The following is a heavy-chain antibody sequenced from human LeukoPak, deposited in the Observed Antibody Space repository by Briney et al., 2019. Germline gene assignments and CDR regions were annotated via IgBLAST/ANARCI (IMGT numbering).Heavy chain of an antibody. V-gene: IGHV1-46*01. D-gene: IGHD3-10*01. J-gene: IGHJ5*02. CDR1: GYTFTSYY. Sequence: ASVTVSCKASGYTFTSYYMHWVRQAPGQGLEWMGIINPSGGSTSYAQKFQGRVTMTRDTFISTAYMELSRLRSDDTAVYYCARDLGFLVRGVIITPNWFDPWGQGTLVTVSS. CDR3: ARDLGFLVRGVIITPNWFDP. CDR2: INPSGGST.